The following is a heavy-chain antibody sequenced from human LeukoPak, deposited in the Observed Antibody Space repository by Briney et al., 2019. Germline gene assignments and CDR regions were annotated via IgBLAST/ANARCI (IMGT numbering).Heavy chain of an antibody. D-gene: IGHD2-2*01. CDR3: ARLENTQDIVVIPAASPNWFDP. Sequence: SVTLSLTCAVYGGSFSGYYWSWIRQPPGKGLEWIGEINHSGSTNYNPSLKSRVTISVDTSKNQFSLKLSSVTAADTAVYYCARLENTQDIVVIPAASPNWFDPWGQGTLVTVSS. V-gene: IGHV4-34*01. CDR1: GGSFSGYY. CDR2: INHSGST. J-gene: IGHJ5*02.